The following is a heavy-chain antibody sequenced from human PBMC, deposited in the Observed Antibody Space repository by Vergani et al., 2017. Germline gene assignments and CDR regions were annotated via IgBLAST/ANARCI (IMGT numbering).Heavy chain of an antibody. CDR1: GFTFTSSA. V-gene: IGHV1-58*01. CDR3: AASDPYCSGGSCYSYSYYYYGMDV. Sequence: QMQLVQSGPEVKKPGTSVKVSCKASGFTFTSSAVQWVRQARGQRLEWIGWIVVGSGNTNYAQKFQERVTITRDMSTSTADMELSSLRSEDTAVYYCAASDPYCSGGSCYSYSYYYYGMDVWGQGTTVTVSS. D-gene: IGHD2-15*01. CDR2: IVVGSGNT. J-gene: IGHJ6*02.